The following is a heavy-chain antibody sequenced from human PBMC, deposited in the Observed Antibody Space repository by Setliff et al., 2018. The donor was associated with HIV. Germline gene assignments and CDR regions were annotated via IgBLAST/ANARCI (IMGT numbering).Heavy chain of an antibody. Sequence: SETLSLTCTVSGGSISSGVYYWSWIRHHPGKGLEWIGYIHYSGSIYYNPSLKRRVTISVDTSKNQFSLKLSSVTAADTAVYYCARVCPPVRYNFWSGYYPKAGYFDYWGQGALVTVSS. D-gene: IGHD3-3*01. J-gene: IGHJ4*02. CDR3: ARVCPPVRYNFWSGYYPKAGYFDY. CDR2: IHYSGSI. V-gene: IGHV4-31*03. CDR1: GGSISSGVYY.